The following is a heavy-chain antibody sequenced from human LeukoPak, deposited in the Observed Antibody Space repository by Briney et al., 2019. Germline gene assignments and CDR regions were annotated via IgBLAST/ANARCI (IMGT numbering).Heavy chain of an antibody. V-gene: IGHV4-34*01. Sequence: SETLSLTCAVYGGSFSTYYWSWIRQSPGKGLEWIAEINHRGDTNYNPSVKSRVTISVDTSKNQFSLKVRSLTAADTAVYYCARGPTISETGYFDFWARGPWSPSPQ. J-gene: IGHJ4*03. CDR3: ARGPTISETGYFDF. CDR2: INHRGDT. D-gene: IGHD1-1*01. CDR1: GGSFSTYY.